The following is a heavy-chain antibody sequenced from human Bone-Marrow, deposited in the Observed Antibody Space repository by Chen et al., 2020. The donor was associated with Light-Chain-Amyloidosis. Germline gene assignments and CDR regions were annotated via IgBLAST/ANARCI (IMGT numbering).Heavy chain of an antibody. D-gene: IGHD7-27*01. V-gene: IGHV4-38-2*02. CDR1: GYSISSGYY. CDR3: ARDLNWGWTLGAFDI. J-gene: IGHJ3*02. CDR2: IYHSGST. Sequence: QVQLQESGPGLVKPSETLSLTCAVSGYSISSGYYWGWIRQPPGKGLEWIGSIYHSGSTYYNPSLKSRVTISVDTSKNQFSLKLSSVTAADTAVYYCARDLNWGWTLGAFDIWGQGTMVTVSS.